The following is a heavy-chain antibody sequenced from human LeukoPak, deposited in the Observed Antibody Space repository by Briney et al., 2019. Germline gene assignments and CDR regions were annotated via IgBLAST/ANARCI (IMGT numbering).Heavy chain of an antibody. Sequence: GGSLRLSCAASGFTFSSYAMSWVRQAPGKGLEWASAISGSGGSTYYADSVKGRFTISRDNSKNTLYLQMNSLRAEDTAVYYCAKLTNYDILTGYSVIDYWGQGTLVTVSS. J-gene: IGHJ4*02. CDR1: GFTFSSYA. D-gene: IGHD3-9*01. CDR2: ISGSGGST. V-gene: IGHV3-23*01. CDR3: AKLTNYDILTGYSVIDY.